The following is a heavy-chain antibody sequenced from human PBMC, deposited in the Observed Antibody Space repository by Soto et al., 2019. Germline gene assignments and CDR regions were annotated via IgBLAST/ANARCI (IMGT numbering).Heavy chain of an antibody. CDR2: ISSSSSYT. V-gene: IGHV3-11*06. CDR3: ARALPLRFLEWLPSFDP. D-gene: IGHD3-3*01. J-gene: IGHJ5*02. Sequence: QVQLVESGGGLVKPGGSLRLSCAASGFTFSDYYMSWIRQAPGKGLEWVSYISSSSSYTNYADSVKGRFTISRDNATNSLYLQMNSLRAEDTAVYYCARALPLRFLEWLPSFDPWGQGTLVTVSS. CDR1: GFTFSDYY.